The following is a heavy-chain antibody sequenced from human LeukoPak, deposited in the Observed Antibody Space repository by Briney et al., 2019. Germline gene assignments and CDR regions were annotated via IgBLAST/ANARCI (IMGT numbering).Heavy chain of an antibody. Sequence: PGGSLRLSCAAAGFTFSSYAMSWVRQAPGKGLEWVSAISGSGGSTYYADSVKGRFTISRDNSKHTLYLQMNSLRAEDTAVYYCAPYCSGGSCYGVDYWGQGTLVTVSS. D-gene: IGHD2-15*01. V-gene: IGHV3-23*01. CDR1: GFTFSSYA. J-gene: IGHJ4*02. CDR3: APYCSGGSCYGVDY. CDR2: ISGSGGST.